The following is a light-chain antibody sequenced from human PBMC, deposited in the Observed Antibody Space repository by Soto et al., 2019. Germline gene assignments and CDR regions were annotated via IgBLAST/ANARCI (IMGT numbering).Light chain of an antibody. CDR3: QQRSNRPT. CDR1: QSVSSH. CDR2: DAS. Sequence: EVFLTQSPSTLSLSPVDIATLSCRASQSVSSHFAWYQQKSGQAPRLLIYDASKRATGIPARFSGSGSGTDFTLTISSLEPEDSAVYYCQQRSNRPTFGQGTRLEIK. J-gene: IGKJ5*01. V-gene: IGKV3-11*01.